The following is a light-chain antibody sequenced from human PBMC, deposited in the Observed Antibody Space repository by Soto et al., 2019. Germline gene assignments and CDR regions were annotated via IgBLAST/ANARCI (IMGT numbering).Light chain of an antibody. V-gene: IGKV3-11*01. CDR1: QTVSIN. CDR2: DVS. Sequence: IVLTQSAAILSLSPGGRATLSWRASQTVSINLAWYQQSPGQAPRLLIYDVSNRATGIPARFSGSGSGTDFALTISSLEPEDFAVYYCHLHHDWPLTFGGGTKVDIK. J-gene: IGKJ4*01. CDR3: HLHHDWPLT.